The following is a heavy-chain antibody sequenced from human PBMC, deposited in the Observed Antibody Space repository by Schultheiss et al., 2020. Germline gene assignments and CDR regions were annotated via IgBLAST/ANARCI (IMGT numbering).Heavy chain of an antibody. CDR1: GFTFSSYW. Sequence: WGSLRLSCAASGFTFSSYWMSWVRQAPGKGLEWVANIKQDGSEKYYVDSVKGRFIISRDNAENSLYVQMNSLRAEDTAVYYCVRDSVDQYCSGGSCSDLGGYWGRGTLVTVSS. CDR2: IKQDGSEK. D-gene: IGHD2-15*01. J-gene: IGHJ4*02. V-gene: IGHV3-7*01. CDR3: VRDSVDQYCSGGSCSDLGGY.